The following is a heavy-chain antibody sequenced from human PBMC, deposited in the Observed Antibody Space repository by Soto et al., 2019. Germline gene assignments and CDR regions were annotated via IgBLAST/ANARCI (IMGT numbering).Heavy chain of an antibody. CDR3: ARYILLWLGELPPRDHDAFDI. CDR1: GGSISSGGYF. V-gene: IGHV4-31*03. Sequence: QVQLQESGPGLVKPSHTLSLTCTVSGGSISSGGYFWSWIRQHPGKGLEWIGDINYSGITYSNPYLKSRVSISLVTSKNQFSLKLNSVTAAETAVYSCARYILLWLGELPPRDHDAFDIWGQGTMVTVSS. CDR2: INYSGIT. D-gene: IGHD3-10*01. J-gene: IGHJ3*02.